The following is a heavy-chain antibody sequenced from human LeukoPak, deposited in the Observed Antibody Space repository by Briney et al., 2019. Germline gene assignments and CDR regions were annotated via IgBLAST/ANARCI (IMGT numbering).Heavy chain of an antibody. CDR1: GGSISSYH. V-gene: IGHV4-59*01. CDR2: IYYSGST. D-gene: IGHD6-19*01. Sequence: SETLSLTCTVSGGSISSYHWNWIRQPPGKGLEWIGYIYYSGSTNYNPSLKSRVTISVDTSKNQFSLKLSSVTAADTAVYYRARVRYSSGWYDGLDYWGPGTLVTVSS. CDR3: ARVRYSSGWYDGLDY. J-gene: IGHJ4*02.